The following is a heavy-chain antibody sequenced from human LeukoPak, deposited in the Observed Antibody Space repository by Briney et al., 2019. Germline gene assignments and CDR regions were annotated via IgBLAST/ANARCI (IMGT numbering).Heavy chain of an antibody. Sequence: ASVKVSCKVSVYTLTELSMHWVRQAPGKGLEWMGGFDPEDGETIYAQKFQGRVTMTEDTSTDTAYMELSSLRSEDTAVYYCATGWIKRGHGGLNNWGQGTLVTVSS. V-gene: IGHV1-24*01. CDR3: ATGWIKRGHGGLNN. J-gene: IGHJ4*02. D-gene: IGHD2-15*01. CDR2: FDPEDGET. CDR1: VYTLTELS.